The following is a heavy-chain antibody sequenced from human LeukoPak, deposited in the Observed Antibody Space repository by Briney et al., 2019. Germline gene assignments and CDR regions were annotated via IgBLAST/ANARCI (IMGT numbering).Heavy chain of an antibody. J-gene: IGHJ4*02. D-gene: IGHD2-15*01. CDR2: IIPILGIA. CDR3: ATCSGGSCYSLDY. V-gene: IGHV1-69*02. Sequence: SVKVSCKASGGTFSSYTISWVRQAPGQGLEWMGRIIPILGIANHAQKFQGRVTITADKSTSTAYMELSSLRSEDTAVYYCATCSGGSCYSLDYWGQGTLVTVSS. CDR1: GGTFSSYT.